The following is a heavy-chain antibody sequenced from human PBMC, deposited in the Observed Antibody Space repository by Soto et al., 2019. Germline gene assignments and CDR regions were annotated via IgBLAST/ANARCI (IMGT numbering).Heavy chain of an antibody. Sequence: QVQLVESGGGVVQPGRSLRLSCAASGFIFSSYGMHWVRQAPGKGLEWVAVISYEGSHTYYADSVKGRFTITRDNSKKTMYLQINSLRPEDTYVYYCSKEVHCGGGSCSWSEGFDYWCQGTLLTVSS. CDR3: SKEVHCGGGSCSWSEGFDY. CDR1: GFIFSSYG. D-gene: IGHD2-15*01. CDR2: ISYEGSHT. V-gene: IGHV3-30*18. J-gene: IGHJ4*02.